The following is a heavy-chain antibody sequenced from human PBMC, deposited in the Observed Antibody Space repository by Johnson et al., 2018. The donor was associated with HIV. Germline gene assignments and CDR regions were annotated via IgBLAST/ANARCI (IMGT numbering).Heavy chain of an antibody. CDR1: GFTFSSYW. CDR2: IKQDGSEK. CDR3: ASSWFGELSYAFDI. Sequence: VQLVESGGGLVQPGGSLRLSCEASGFTFSSYWMSWVRQAPGKGLEWVANIKQDGSEKYYVDSVKGRFTISRDNAKNSLYLQMNSLRAEDTAVYYCASSWFGELSYAFDIWGQGTMVTVSS. D-gene: IGHD3-10*01. J-gene: IGHJ3*02. V-gene: IGHV3-7*01.